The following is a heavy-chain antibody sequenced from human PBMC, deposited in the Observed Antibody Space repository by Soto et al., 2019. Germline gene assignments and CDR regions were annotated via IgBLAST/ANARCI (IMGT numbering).Heavy chain of an antibody. Sequence: SETLSLTCAVYGGSFSGYYWSWIRQPPGKGLEWIGEINHSGSTSYNPSLKSRVTISVDTSKNQFSLKLSSVTAADTAVYYCARGPTRLPGIAAAGGMDVWGQGTTVTVSS. J-gene: IGHJ6*02. V-gene: IGHV4-34*01. CDR1: GGSFSGYY. CDR3: ARGPTRLPGIAAAGGMDV. CDR2: INHSGST. D-gene: IGHD6-13*01.